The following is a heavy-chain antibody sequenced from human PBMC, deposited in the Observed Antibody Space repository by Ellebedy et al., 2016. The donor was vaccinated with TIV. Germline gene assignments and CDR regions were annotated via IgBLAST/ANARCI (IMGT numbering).Heavy chain of an antibody. V-gene: IGHV3-30*02. D-gene: IGHD3-16*01. CDR1: GFTLSHYC. CDR3: ARSYGARTSDP. Sequence: GESLKISCAASGFTLSHYCMHWVRQAPGKGLEWVAFILYDGSNRYHADSVKGRFTISRDNARTSLYLQMNSLVADETAMYYCARSYGARTSDPWGQGTLVTVSS. J-gene: IGHJ5*02. CDR2: ILYDGSNR.